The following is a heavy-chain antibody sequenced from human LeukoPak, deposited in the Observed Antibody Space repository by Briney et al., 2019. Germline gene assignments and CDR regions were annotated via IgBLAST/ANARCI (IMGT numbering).Heavy chain of an antibody. CDR2: IYYSGST. D-gene: IGHD3-10*01. Sequence: SETLSLTCTVSGGSISSGGYYWSWIRQHPGKGLEWIGYIYYSGSTYYNPSLKSRVTISVDTSKNQFSLKLNSVTAADTAVYYCAAVRGVSLFDYWGQGTLVTVSS. V-gene: IGHV4-31*03. CDR3: AAVRGVSLFDY. J-gene: IGHJ4*02. CDR1: GGSISSGGYY.